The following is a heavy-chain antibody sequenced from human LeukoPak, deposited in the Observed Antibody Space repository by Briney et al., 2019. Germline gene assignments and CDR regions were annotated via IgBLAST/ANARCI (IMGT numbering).Heavy chain of an antibody. CDR3: ARKARRAAFDI. J-gene: IGHJ3*02. V-gene: IGHV1-18*01. CDR2: ISAYNGNT. Sequence: VASVRVSCKASGGTFSSYAISWVRHAPGQGLEWMGWISAYNGNTNYAQKLPGRVTMTTDTSTSTAYMELRSLRSDDTAVYYCARKARRAAFDIWGQGTMVTVSS. CDR1: GGTFSSYA.